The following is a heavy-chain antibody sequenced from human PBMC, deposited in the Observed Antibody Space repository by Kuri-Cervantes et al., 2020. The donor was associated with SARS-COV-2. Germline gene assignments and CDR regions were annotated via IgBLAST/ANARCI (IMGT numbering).Heavy chain of an antibody. CDR3: ATPRGDFWSGYPHSFDY. V-gene: IGHV1-8*02. D-gene: IGHD3-3*01. J-gene: IGHJ4*02. CDR2: MNPNSGNT. CDR1: GYTFTSYD. Sequence: ASVKVSCKASGYTFTSYDINWVRQATGQGLEWMGWMNPNSGNTGYAQKFQGRVTMTRNTSISTAYMELSRLRSEDTAVYYCATPRGDFWSGYPHSFDYWGQGTLVTVSS.